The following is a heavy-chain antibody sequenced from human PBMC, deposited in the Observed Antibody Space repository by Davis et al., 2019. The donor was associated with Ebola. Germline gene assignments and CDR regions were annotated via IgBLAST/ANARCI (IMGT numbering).Heavy chain of an antibody. CDR3: ARAVFHEVLDS. Sequence: PGGSLRLSCAASGFTFSNYAMHWVRQAPGKELEWVAVVSHSEREKFYADSVKGRFTISRDNSENTLYLQMDSLTADDTAVYFCARAVFHEVLDSWGQGTPVTVSS. CDR1: GFTFSNYA. D-gene: IGHD3-3*01. CDR2: VSHSEREK. V-gene: IGHV3-30*04. J-gene: IGHJ4*02.